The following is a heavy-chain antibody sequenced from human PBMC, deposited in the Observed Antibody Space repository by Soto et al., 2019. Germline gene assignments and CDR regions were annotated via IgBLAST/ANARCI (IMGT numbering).Heavy chain of an antibody. J-gene: IGHJ4*02. D-gene: IGHD3-16*01. CDR3: ARVRFSDHFDY. Sequence: ASVKVSCKVSGYRFPSYGINWVRQAPGQGLEWVGWVNPDNHNTNYAQNFQHRVSLTTDTSTNTAFLELRGLRSDDTAVYYCARVRFSDHFDYWGQGPLVTASS. CDR2: VNPDNHNT. V-gene: IGHV1-18*01. CDR1: GYRFPSYG.